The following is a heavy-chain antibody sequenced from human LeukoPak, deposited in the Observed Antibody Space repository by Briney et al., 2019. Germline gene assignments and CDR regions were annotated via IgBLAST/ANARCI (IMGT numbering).Heavy chain of an antibody. D-gene: IGHD2-15*01. V-gene: IGHV4-61*02. Sequence: SETLSLTCTVSGGSISSGSYYWSWIRQPAGKGLEWIERIYTSGSTNYNPSLKSRVTISVDTSKNQFSLKLSSVTAADTAVYYCARGTPRVVVAATYGMDVWGQGTTVTVSS. CDR2: IYTSGST. CDR1: GGSISSGSYY. CDR3: ARGTPRVVVAATYGMDV. J-gene: IGHJ6*02.